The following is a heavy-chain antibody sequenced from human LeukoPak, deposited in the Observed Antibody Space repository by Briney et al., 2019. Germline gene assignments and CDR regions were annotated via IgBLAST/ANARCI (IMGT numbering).Heavy chain of an antibody. CDR3: ARIYSGYDRAFDY. J-gene: IGHJ4*02. CDR1: VFTLSSYW. Sequence: GGSLRLSCAASVFTLSSYWMRWVRQAPWKGQEWVANIKQDGSEKYYVDSVKGRFTISRDNAKNSLYLQMNSLRAEDTAVYYCARIYSGYDRAFDYWGQGTLVTVSS. CDR2: IKQDGSEK. D-gene: IGHD5-12*01. V-gene: IGHV3-7*03.